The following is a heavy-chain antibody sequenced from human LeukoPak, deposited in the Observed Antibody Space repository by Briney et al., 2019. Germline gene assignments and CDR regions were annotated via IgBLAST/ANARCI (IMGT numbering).Heavy chain of an antibody. V-gene: IGHV4-30-4*08. CDR1: GGSISSGDYY. J-gene: IGHJ3*02. CDR3: AREGLGVAGYFVDAFDI. D-gene: IGHD6-19*01. CDR2: IYYSGST. Sequence: EPSETLSLTCTVSGGSISSGDYYWSWIRQPPGKGLEWIGYIYYSGSTYYNPSLKSRVTISVDKSKNQFSLKLSSVTAADTAVYYCAREGLGVAGYFVDAFDIWGQGTMVTVSS.